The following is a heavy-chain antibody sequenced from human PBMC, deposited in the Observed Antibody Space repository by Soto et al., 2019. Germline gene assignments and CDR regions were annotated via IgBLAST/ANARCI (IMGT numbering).Heavy chain of an antibody. CDR1: GVSVTNGDYY. Sequence: CAVSGVSVTNGDYYWTWMRQSPGKGLEWIGNIYYTETTNYNPSLNSRLSISIDTSRNQFSLQLTSVTAADTAIYYCARQRRGGYWFDPWGQGTLVTVSS. CDR3: ARQRRGGYWFDP. V-gene: IGHV4-30-4*01. CDR2: IYYTETT. J-gene: IGHJ5*02.